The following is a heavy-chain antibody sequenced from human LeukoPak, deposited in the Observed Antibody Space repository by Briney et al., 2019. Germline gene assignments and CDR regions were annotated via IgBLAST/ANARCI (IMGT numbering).Heavy chain of an antibody. Sequence: PGGSLRLSCAASGFTFSSYAMSWVRQAPGKGLEWVSCISVSGGSTYYADSVKGRFTISRDNSKNTLYLQMNSLRTEDTAVYYCASRKDTPHLPDYWGQGTLVTVSS. CDR2: ISVSGGST. CDR3: ASRKDTPHLPDY. CDR1: GFTFSSYA. D-gene: IGHD5-18*01. J-gene: IGHJ4*02. V-gene: IGHV3-23*01.